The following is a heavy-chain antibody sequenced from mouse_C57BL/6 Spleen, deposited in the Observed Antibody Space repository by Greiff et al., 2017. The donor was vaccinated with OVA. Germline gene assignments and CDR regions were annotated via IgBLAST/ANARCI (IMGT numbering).Heavy chain of an antibody. CDR1: GYTFTSYW. D-gene: IGHD1-1*01. J-gene: IGHJ4*01. Sequence: VQLQQPGAELVRPGSSVKLSCKASGYTFTSYWMDWVKQRPGQGLEWIGNIYPSDSETHYNQKFKDKATLTVDKSSSTAYMQLSSLTSEDSAVYYCARRKDSYYYGSSYAMDYWGQGTSVTVSS. V-gene: IGHV1-61*01. CDR2: IYPSDSET. CDR3: ARRKDSYYYGSSYAMDY.